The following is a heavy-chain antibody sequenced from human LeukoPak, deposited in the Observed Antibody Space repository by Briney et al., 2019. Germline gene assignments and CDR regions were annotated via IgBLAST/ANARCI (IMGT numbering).Heavy chain of an antibody. Sequence: PGGSLRLSCVASGLTFSTSCMSWVRQAPGKGLEWVSYINTNGSATYYVDSVKGRFSISRDNAKNSMYLQMNSLRAEDTAVYYCARDSIGWYDWGQGTLVTVSS. V-gene: IGHV3-48*04. CDR2: INTNGSAT. J-gene: IGHJ4*02. CDR3: ARDSIGWYD. D-gene: IGHD6-19*01. CDR1: GLTFSTSC.